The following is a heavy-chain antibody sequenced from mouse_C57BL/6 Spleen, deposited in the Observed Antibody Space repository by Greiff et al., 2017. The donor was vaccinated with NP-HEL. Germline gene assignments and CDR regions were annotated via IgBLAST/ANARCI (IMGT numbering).Heavy chain of an antibody. V-gene: IGHV5-17*01. Sequence: EVQVVESGGGLVKPGGSLKLSCAASGFTFSDYGMHWVRQAPEKGLEWVAYISSGGSTIYYADTVKGRFTISRDNAKNTLFLQMTRLRSEDTAMYYCARNYGSSYGFADWGKGTLVTVSA. D-gene: IGHD1-1*01. CDR1: GFTFSDYG. J-gene: IGHJ3*01. CDR2: ISSGGSTI. CDR3: ARNYGSSYGFAD.